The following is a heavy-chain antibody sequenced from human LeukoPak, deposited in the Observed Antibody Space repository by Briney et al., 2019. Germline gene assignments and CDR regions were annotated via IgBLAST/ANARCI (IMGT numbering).Heavy chain of an antibody. CDR3: ARRIAAAAAPYYFDY. V-gene: IGHV3-74*01. D-gene: IGHD6-13*01. J-gene: IGHJ4*02. CDR1: GFTFSSYW. Sequence: GGSLRLSCAASGFTFSSYWMHWVRQAPGKGLLWVSRINSDGSSTSYADSVKGRFTISRDNAKNTLYLQMNSLRAEDTAVYYCARRIAAAAAPYYFDYWGQGTLVTVST. CDR2: INSDGSST.